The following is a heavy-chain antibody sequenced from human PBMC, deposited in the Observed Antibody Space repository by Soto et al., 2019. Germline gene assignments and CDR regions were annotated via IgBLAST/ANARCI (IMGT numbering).Heavy chain of an antibody. Sequence: PGGSRRLSCAASGFTFSSYGMHWVRQAPGKGLEWGAVISYDGSNKYYADSVKGRFTISRDNSKNTLYLQMNSLRAEDTAVYYCANDDDYSNYVGGMDVWGQGTTVTVSS. D-gene: IGHD4-4*01. CDR3: ANDDDYSNYVGGMDV. J-gene: IGHJ6*02. V-gene: IGHV3-30*18. CDR2: ISYDGSNK. CDR1: GFTFSSYG.